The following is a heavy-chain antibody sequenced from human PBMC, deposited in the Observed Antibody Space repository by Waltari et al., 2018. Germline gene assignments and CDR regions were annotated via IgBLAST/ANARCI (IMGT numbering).Heavy chain of an antibody. V-gene: IGHV3-48*01. CDR1: GLSFNRHA. Sequence: EVQLVASGGGLVRPGGSLRLSCAASGLSFNRHALHWVRQAPGKGLEWVSYISSSSGAIYYADSVKGRFTISRDNAKNSLYLQMNSLRADDTAVYYCASDPSIGSNLYRYFDFWGQGTLVTVSS. CDR2: ISSSSGAI. D-gene: IGHD2-8*01. J-gene: IGHJ4*02. CDR3: ASDPSIGSNLYRYFDF.